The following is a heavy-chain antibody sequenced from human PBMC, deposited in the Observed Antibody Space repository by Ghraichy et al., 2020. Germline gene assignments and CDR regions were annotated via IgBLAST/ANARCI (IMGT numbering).Heavy chain of an antibody. CDR1: GGSISSYY. J-gene: IGHJ4*02. Sequence: SETLSLTCTVSGGSISSYYWSWIRQPPGKGLEWIGYIYYSGSTNYNPSLKSRVTISVDTSKNQFSLKLSSVTTADTAVYYCARENHFYDYVWEPVWYFDYWGQGTLVTVSS. D-gene: IGHD3-16*01. CDR3: ARENHFYDYVWEPVWYFDY. V-gene: IGHV4-59*01. CDR2: IYYSGST.